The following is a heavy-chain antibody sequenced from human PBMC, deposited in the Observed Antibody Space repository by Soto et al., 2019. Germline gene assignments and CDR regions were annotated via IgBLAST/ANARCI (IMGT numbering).Heavy chain of an antibody. J-gene: IGHJ4*02. CDR2: ISDSGDST. CDR1: GFTFSTYG. V-gene: IGHV3-23*01. D-gene: IGHD4-17*01. CDR3: AKDHAWGRRVTTRFDY. Sequence: EVQLLESGGNLVQPGGSLRLSCAASGFTFSTYGMTWVRQAPGKGLEWVSSISDSGDSTYYADSVKGRFTISRDNSKYTLFLQMNSLRAEDTAVYYCAKDHAWGRRVTTRFDYWGQGALVTVSS.